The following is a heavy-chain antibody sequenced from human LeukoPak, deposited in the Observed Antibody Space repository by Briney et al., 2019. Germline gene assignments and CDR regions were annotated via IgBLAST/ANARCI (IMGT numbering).Heavy chain of an antibody. CDR3: AGYYDKPDAFDI. CDR2: IYYSGST. D-gene: IGHD3-22*01. V-gene: IGHV4-31*03. CDR1: GGSISSGGYY. J-gene: IGHJ3*02. Sequence: SGPGLVKPSETLSLTCTVSGGSISSGGYYWSWIRQHPGKGLEWIGYIYYSGSTYYNPSLKSRVTISVDTSKNQFSLKLSSVTAADTAVYYCAGYYDKPDAFDIWGQGTMVTVSS.